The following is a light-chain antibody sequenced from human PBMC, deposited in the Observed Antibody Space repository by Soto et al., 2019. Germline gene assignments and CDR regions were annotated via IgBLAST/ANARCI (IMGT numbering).Light chain of an antibody. CDR1: QSVRFS. Sequence: EIVLTQSPATLSLSPGERATLSCRASQSVRFSLAWYQQKPGQAPRLLIYQTSNRATGIPARFSGSGSGTDFTLTISSLEPEDFAVYYCQQRSTWPRTFGQGTKLDIK. CDR2: QTS. CDR3: QQRSTWPRT. V-gene: IGKV3-11*01. J-gene: IGKJ1*01.